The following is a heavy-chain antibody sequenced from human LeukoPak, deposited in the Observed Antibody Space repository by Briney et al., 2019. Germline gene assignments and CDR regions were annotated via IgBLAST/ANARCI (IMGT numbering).Heavy chain of an antibody. V-gene: IGHV3-23*01. Sequence: GGSLRLSCAASGFTFSRSAMTWVRQGPGTGLEFVASIIYSGGATYYADSVKGRFTISRDNSKNTLYLQMNSLRTGDTALYYCAKDGLYYDGSEHVYYFDSWGQGTLVTVSS. J-gene: IGHJ4*02. CDR2: IIYSGGAT. CDR1: GFTFSRSA. CDR3: AKDGLYYDGSEHVYYFDS. D-gene: IGHD3-22*01.